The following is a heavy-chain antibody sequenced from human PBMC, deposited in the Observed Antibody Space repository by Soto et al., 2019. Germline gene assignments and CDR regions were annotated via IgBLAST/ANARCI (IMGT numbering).Heavy chain of an antibody. Sequence: EEHVEESGGGLVQPGGSLRLSCIVSGFRFSSYEMNWVRQTPGKGLEWISYIRESGSTIYYADSVKGRFTISRDNAKNSLYPQMDSLRAEDTAVYYCARGPLGHMDVWGQGTSVTVSS. CDR2: IRESGSTI. V-gene: IGHV3-48*03. D-gene: IGHD3-3*01. J-gene: IGHJ6*02. CDR3: ARGPLGHMDV. CDR1: GFRFSSYE.